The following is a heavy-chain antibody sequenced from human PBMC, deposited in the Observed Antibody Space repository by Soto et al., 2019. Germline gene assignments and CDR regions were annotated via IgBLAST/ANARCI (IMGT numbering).Heavy chain of an antibody. CDR3: TRGGHFYEYMI. Sequence: QVQLQESGPGLVKPSETLSLTCTVSDGSVSSYGYYWTWVRQAPGKGLERIGYIAYNGGTSYNPSLRSRVTTSVDTSKSQFSLDLSFATAADTALYYCTRGGHFYEYMIWGQGTLVTVSS. V-gene: IGHV4-61*08. D-gene: IGHD3-3*02. J-gene: IGHJ4*02. CDR1: DGSVSSYGYY. CDR2: IAYNGGT.